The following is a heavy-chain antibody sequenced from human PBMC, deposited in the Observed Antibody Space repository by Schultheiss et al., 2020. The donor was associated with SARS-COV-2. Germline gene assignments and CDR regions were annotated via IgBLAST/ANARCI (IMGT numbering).Heavy chain of an antibody. D-gene: IGHD2-2*01. Sequence: GGSLRLSCAASGFTFSSYSMNWVRQAPGKGLEWVSSISSSSSYIYYADSVKGRCTISRDNAKNSLYLQMNSLRAEDTAVYYCARDSRRYCDRTSCRWFDPWGQGTQVTVSS. CDR2: ISSSSSYI. CDR1: GFTFSSYS. V-gene: IGHV3-21*01. J-gene: IGHJ5*02. CDR3: ARDSRRYCDRTSCRWFDP.